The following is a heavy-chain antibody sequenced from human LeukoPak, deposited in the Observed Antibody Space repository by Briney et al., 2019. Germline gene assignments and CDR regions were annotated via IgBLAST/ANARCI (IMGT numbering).Heavy chain of an antibody. V-gene: IGHV3-48*02. D-gene: IGHD5-18*01. CDR1: GFTFSSYN. Sequence: PGGSLRLSCAASGFTFSSYNINWVRQAPGKGLEWVSYISSSSSDIHYADSVKGRFTISRDNAKNSLYLQMNSLRDEDTAMYYCARAVDVYTYGYGCWGQGTLVTVSS. J-gene: IGHJ4*02. CDR3: ARAVDVYTYGYGC. CDR2: ISSSSSDI.